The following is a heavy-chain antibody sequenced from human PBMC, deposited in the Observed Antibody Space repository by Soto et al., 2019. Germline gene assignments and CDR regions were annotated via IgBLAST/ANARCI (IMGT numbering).Heavy chain of an antibody. Sequence: GGSLRLSCAASGFTFSSYSMNWVRQAPGKGLEWVSSISSSSSYIYYADSVKGRFTISRDNAKNSLYLQMNSLRAEDTAVYYCARDSGSYSDAFDIWGQGTMVTVSS. CDR3: ARDSGSYSDAFDI. CDR2: ISSSSSYI. D-gene: IGHD1-26*01. CDR1: GFTFSSYS. V-gene: IGHV3-21*01. J-gene: IGHJ3*02.